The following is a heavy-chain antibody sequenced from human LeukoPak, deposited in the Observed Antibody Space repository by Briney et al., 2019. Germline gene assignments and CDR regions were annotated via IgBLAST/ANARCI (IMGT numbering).Heavy chain of an antibody. J-gene: IGHJ5*02. CDR2: IYYSGST. CDR3: VGDSSSWTSWFDP. V-gene: IGHV4-39*07. D-gene: IGHD6-13*01. CDR1: GGSISSSSYY. Sequence: PSETLSLTCTVSGGSISSSSYYWGWIHQPPGKGLEWIGSIYYSGSTYYNPSLKSRVTISVDTSKNQFSLKLTSVTAADTAVYYCVGDSSSWTSWFDPWGQGTLVTVSS.